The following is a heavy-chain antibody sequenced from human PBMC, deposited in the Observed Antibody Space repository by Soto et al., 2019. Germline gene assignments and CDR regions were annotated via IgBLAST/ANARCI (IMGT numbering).Heavy chain of an antibody. CDR3: AKDLDTAMGRICYFGY. CDR2: ISGSGGST. J-gene: IGHJ4*02. CDR1: GFTFSSYA. Sequence: PGGSLRLSCAASGFTFSSYAMSWVRQAPGKGLEWVSAISGSGGSTYYADSVKGRFTISRDNSKNTLYLQMNGLRAEDTAVYYCAKDLDTAMGRICYFGYWGQGTLVTVSS. D-gene: IGHD5-18*01. V-gene: IGHV3-23*01.